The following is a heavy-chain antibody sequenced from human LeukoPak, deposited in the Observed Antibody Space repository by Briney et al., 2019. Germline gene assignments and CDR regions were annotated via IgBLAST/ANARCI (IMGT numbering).Heavy chain of an antibody. Sequence: GGSLRLSCAASGFTFSSYTMSWVRQAPGKGLEWVANIKQDGSEKYYVDSVKGRFTISRDNAKNSLYLQMNSLRAEDTAVYYCARKNGLGYWGQGTLVTVSS. CDR1: GFTFSSYT. V-gene: IGHV3-7*01. J-gene: IGHJ4*02. CDR2: IKQDGSEK. CDR3: ARKNGLGY.